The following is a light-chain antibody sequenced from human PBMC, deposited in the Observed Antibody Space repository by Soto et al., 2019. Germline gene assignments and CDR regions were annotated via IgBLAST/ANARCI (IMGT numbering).Light chain of an antibody. CDR1: SSDVGGYNY. V-gene: IGLV2-14*01. CDR3: SSYTISSTRV. CDR2: EVS. J-gene: IGLJ3*02. Sequence: QSALTQPASVSGSPGQLITISCTGTSSDVGGYNYVSWYQQHPGKAPKLMIYEVSNRPSGVSNRFSGSKSGNTASLTISGLQGEDEADYYCSSYTISSTRVFGGGTKLTVL.